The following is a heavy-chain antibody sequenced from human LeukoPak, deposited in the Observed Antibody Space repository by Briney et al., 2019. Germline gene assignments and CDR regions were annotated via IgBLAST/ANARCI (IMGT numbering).Heavy chain of an antibody. Sequence: PGGSLRLSCAASGLSIGDNSMHWVRQAPGKGLEWVSLISWDESTTYYSDSVKGRFTVSRDSSKNSLHPQMNSLRTEDTALYYCARGPNRWWVVSRNWGMDVWGQGTTVTVSS. CDR1: GLSIGDNS. CDR2: ISWDESTT. CDR3: ARGPNRWWVVSRNWGMDV. V-gene: IGHV3-43*01. J-gene: IGHJ6*02. D-gene: IGHD2-15*01.